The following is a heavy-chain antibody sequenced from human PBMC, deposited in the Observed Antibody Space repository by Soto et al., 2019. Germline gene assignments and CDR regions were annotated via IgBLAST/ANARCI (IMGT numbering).Heavy chain of an antibody. CDR1: GFTFSSYS. J-gene: IGHJ4*02. Sequence: EVQLVESGGGLVKPGGSLRLSCAASGFTFSSYSMNWVRQAPGKGLEWVSSISSSSSYIYYADSVKGRFTISRDNAKNSRYLQMNSLRAEDTAVYYCARDDSSGPRAYWGQGTLVTVSS. CDR2: ISSSSSYI. CDR3: ARDDSSGPRAY. V-gene: IGHV3-21*01. D-gene: IGHD6-19*01.